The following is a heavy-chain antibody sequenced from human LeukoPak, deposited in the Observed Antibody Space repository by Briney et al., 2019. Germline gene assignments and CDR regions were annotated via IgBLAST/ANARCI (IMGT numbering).Heavy chain of an antibody. D-gene: IGHD4-17*01. V-gene: IGHV1-2*02. J-gene: IGHJ6*02. CDR2: INPNSGGT. Sequence: ASVKVSCKASGHTFTGYYMHWVRQAPGQGLEWMGWINPNSGGTNYAQKFQGRVTMTRDTSISTAYMELSRLRSDDTAVYYCARGGLDYGDYEPLSYGMDVWGQGTTVTVSS. CDR1: GHTFTGYY. CDR3: ARGGLDYGDYEPLSYGMDV.